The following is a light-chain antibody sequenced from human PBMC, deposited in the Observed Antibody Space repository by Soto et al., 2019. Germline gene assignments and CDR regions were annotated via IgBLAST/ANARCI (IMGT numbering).Light chain of an antibody. Sequence: QSALTQPASVSGSPGQSITISCTGTSSDVGGYNYVSWYQQHPGKAPKLILYDVNNRPSGVSDRFSGFKSGNTASLTISGLQVEDEADYYCSSYTSSTTYVFGTGTKVTVL. CDR3: SSYTSSTTYV. J-gene: IGLJ1*01. CDR2: DVN. CDR1: SSDVGGYNY. V-gene: IGLV2-14*01.